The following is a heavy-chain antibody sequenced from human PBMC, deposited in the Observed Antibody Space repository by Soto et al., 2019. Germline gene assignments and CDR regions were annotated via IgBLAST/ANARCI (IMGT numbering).Heavy chain of an antibody. CDR1: GGSFSGYY. J-gene: IGHJ6*02. CDR2: INHSGST. D-gene: IGHD3-3*01. CDR3: ARGAGGMTIFGEVFHSRDV. Sequence: PSETLSLTCAVYGGSFSGYYWSWIRQPPGKGLEWIGEINHSGSTNYNPSLKSRVTISVDTSKNQFSLKLSSVTAADTAVYYCARGAGGMTIFGEVFHSRDVWGPGATVTVSS. V-gene: IGHV4-34*01.